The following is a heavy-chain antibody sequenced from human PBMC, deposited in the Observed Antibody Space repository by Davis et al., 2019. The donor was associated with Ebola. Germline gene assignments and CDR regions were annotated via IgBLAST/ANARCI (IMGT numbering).Heavy chain of an antibody. CDR1: GGSISSYY. CDR3: AREIEGNNKGDYYDSSSRYFDY. J-gene: IGHJ4*02. CDR2: ITHSGST. V-gene: IGHV4-34*01. D-gene: IGHD3-22*01. Sequence: PSETLSLTCTVSGGSISSYYWSWIRQPPGKGLEWIGEITHSGSTNYNPSLKSRVTISVDTSKNQFSLKLSSVTAADTAVYYCAREIEGNNKGDYYDSSSRYFDYWGQGTLVTVSS.